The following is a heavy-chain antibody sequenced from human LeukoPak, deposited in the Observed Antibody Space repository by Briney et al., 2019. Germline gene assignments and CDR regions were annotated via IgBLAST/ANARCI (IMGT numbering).Heavy chain of an antibody. Sequence: SETLSLTCSVSGDSVTNYYWSWIRQPPGKGLEWIGEINHSGSTNYNPSLKSRVTISVDTSKNQFSLKLSSVTAADTAVYYCARHLGYCSSTSCYANYYYYYMDVWGKGTTVTISS. V-gene: IGHV4-34*01. CDR3: ARHLGYCSSTSCYANYYYYYMDV. CDR2: INHSGST. J-gene: IGHJ6*03. D-gene: IGHD2-2*01. CDR1: GDSVTNYY.